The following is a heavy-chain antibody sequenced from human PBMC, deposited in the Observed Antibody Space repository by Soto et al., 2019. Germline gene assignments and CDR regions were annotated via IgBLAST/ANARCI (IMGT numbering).Heavy chain of an antibody. V-gene: IGHV1-3*01. CDR3: ARGTNPTSFTLDY. CDR2: INAGNGNT. J-gene: IGHJ4*02. Sequence: LVKVSCKASGYTFTTYAIHWVRQAPGQRLEWMGWINAGNGNTYPSQRFQARVTINRDTSASTAYMELTSLRSEDTAVYYCARGTNPTSFTLDYWGQGTLVTVSS. CDR1: GYTFTTYA.